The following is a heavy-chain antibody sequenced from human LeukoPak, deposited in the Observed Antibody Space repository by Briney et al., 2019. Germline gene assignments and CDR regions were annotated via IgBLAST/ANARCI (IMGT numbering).Heavy chain of an antibody. CDR2: IYYSRST. V-gene: IGHV4-59*01. J-gene: IGHJ1*01. CDR1: GGSISSYY. Sequence: SETLSLTCTVSGGSISSYYWSWIRQPPGKGLEWIGYIYYSRSTNYNPSLKSRVTISVDTSKNQFSLKLSSVTAADTAVYYCATNCGGDCPPEYFQHWGQGTLVTVSS. D-gene: IGHD2-21*02. CDR3: ATNCGGDCPPEYFQH.